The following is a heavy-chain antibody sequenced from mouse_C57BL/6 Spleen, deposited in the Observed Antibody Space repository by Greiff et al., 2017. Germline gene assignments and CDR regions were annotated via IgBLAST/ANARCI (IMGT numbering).Heavy chain of an antibody. CDR2: IWGVGST. CDR1: GFSLTSYG. Sequence: QVQLKESGPGLVAPSQSLSITCTVSGFSLTSYGVDWVRQSPGKGLEWLGVIWGVGSTNYNSALKSRLSISKDNSKSQVFLKMNRLQTDDTAMYYCASEDSSGYGFAYWGQGTLVTVSA. J-gene: IGHJ3*01. D-gene: IGHD3-2*02. V-gene: IGHV2-6*01. CDR3: ASEDSSGYGFAY.